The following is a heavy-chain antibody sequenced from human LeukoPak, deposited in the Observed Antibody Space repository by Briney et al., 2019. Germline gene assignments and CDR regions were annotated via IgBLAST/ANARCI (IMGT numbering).Heavy chain of an antibody. CDR3: AKVPYKGYSSGWYEGNYYYGMDV. J-gene: IGHJ6*02. CDR1: GFTFSSYA. Sequence: PGRSLRLSCAASGFTFSSYAMHWVRQAPGKGLEWVAVISYDGSNKYYADSVKGRFTISRDNSKNTLYLQMNSLRAEDTAVYYCAKVPYKGYSSGWYEGNYYYGMDVWGQGTTVTVSS. CDR2: ISYDGSNK. D-gene: IGHD6-19*01. V-gene: IGHV3-30-3*01.